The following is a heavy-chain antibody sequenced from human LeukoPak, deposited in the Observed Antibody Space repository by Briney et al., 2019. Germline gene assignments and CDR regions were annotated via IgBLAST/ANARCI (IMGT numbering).Heavy chain of an antibody. V-gene: IGHV4-59*08. Sequence: SETLSLTCTVSGGSISNYHWSWIRQTPGKGLGWIGYFYYIGGASYNPSLKSRVTISGDTSKNQFSLKLSSVTVADTAVYYRARLRYYGSGSYPMTGNWFDPWGQGTLVSVSS. D-gene: IGHD3-10*01. CDR2: FYYIGGA. CDR3: ARLRYYGSGSYPMTGNWFDP. CDR1: GGSISNYH. J-gene: IGHJ5*02.